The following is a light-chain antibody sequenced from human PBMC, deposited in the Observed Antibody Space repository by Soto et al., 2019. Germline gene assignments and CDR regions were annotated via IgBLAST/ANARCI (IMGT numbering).Light chain of an antibody. J-gene: IGLJ2*01. Sequence: QSVLTQSPSASASLGGSVKLTCTLSSGHSSYAIAWHQQQPEKGPRYLMKLNSDGSHSKGDGIPDRFSGSSSGAERYLTISSLQSEDEADYYCQTWGTGVFGGGTKVTVL. V-gene: IGLV4-69*01. CDR2: LNSDGSH. CDR1: SGHSSYA. CDR3: QTWGTGV.